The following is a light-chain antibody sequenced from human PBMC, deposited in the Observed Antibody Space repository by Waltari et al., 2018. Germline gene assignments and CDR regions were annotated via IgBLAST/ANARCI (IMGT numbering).Light chain of an antibody. CDR2: YDN. CDR3: QVWDANTDPGV. V-gene: IGLV3-21*01. CDR1: NIESKS. J-gene: IGLJ1*01. Sequence: SYVLTQPPSVSVAPGAMARITCRGNNIESKSVHWYRQRPGPDPLVVIAYDNDRAAGIPERFSGSNSGNTATLTISRVEAGDEADYYCQVWDANTDPGVFGTGTEVTVL.